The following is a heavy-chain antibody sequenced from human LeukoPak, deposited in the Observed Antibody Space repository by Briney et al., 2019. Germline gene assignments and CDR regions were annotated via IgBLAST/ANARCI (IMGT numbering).Heavy chain of an antibody. CDR2: ISGSGGST. CDR3: AKDDRDDSSGYYYIDAFDI. V-gene: IGHV3-23*01. Sequence: PGGSLRLSCAASGFTFSSYAMSWVRQAPGKGLEWVSAISGSGGSTYYADSVKGRFTISRDNSKNTLYLQMNSLRAEDTAVYYCAKDDRDDSSGYYYIDAFDIWGQGTMVTVSS. D-gene: IGHD3-22*01. CDR1: GFTFSSYA. J-gene: IGHJ3*02.